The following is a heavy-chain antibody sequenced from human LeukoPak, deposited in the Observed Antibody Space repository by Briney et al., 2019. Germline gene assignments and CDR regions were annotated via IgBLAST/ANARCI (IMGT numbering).Heavy chain of an antibody. V-gene: IGHV4-30-2*01. CDR2: IYHSGST. D-gene: IGHD3-3*01. Sequence: SETLSLTCAVSGGSISSGGYSWSWIRQPPGKGLEWIGYIYHSGSTYYNPFLKSRVTISVDRSKNQFSLKLSSVTAADTAAYYCARGLGYDFWSGYLDYWGQGTLVTVSS. CDR3: ARGLGYDFWSGYLDY. J-gene: IGHJ4*02. CDR1: GGSISSGGYS.